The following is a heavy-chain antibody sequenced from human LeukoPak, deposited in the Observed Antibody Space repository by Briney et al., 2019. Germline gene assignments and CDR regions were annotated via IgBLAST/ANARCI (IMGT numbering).Heavy chain of an antibody. CDR1: GGSISSYY. CDR3: AGDVKTGWFDP. Sequence: SETLSPTCTVSGGSISSYYWSWIRQPAGKGLEWIGRIYISGSTNYNPSLKSRVTMSVDTSKNQYSLKLSSVTAADTAVYYCAGDVKTGWFDPWGQGTLVTVSS. CDR2: IYISGST. V-gene: IGHV4-4*07. J-gene: IGHJ5*02. D-gene: IGHD2/OR15-2a*01.